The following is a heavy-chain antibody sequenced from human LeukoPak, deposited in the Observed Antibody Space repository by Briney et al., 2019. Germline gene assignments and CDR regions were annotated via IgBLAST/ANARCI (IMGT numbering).Heavy chain of an antibody. D-gene: IGHD6-6*01. CDR1: GGSISSGGYY. CDR2: IYRSGST. Sequence: SQTLSLTCTVSGGSISSGGYYWSWIRQPPGKGLEWIGYIYRSGSTYYNPSLKSRVTISVDRSKNQFSLKLSSVTAADTAVYYCARDRVSSSAIDYWGQGTLVTVSS. J-gene: IGHJ4*02. V-gene: IGHV4-30-2*01. CDR3: ARDRVSSSAIDY.